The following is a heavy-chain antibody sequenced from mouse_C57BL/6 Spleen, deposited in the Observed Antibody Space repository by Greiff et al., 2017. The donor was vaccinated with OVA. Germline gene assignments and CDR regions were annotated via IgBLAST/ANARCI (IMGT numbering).Heavy chain of an antibody. CDR2: INPSSGYT. D-gene: IGHD1-1*01. CDR1: GYTFTSYW. J-gene: IGHJ4*01. V-gene: IGHV1-7*01. CDR3: SYYYGSSPYAMDY. Sequence: QVQLQQSGAELAKPGASVKLSCKASGYTFTSYWMHWVKQRPGQGLEWIGYINPSSGYTKYNQKFKDKATLTADKSSSTAYMQLSSLTYEDSAVYYCSYYYGSSPYAMDYWGQGTSVTVSS.